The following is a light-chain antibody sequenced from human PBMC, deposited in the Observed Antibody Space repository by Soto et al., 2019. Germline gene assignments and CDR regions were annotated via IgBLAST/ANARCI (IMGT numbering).Light chain of an antibody. J-gene: IGKJ1*01. CDR2: KAS. V-gene: IGKV1-5*03. CDR1: QSISSW. CDR3: QQYNSYWT. Sequence: DIQMTQSPSTLSASVGDRVTITCRASQSISSWLDWYQQKPGKAPKLLSYKASTLKSGVPSRFSGSGSGTEFTLTISSLQPDDLATYYCQQYNSYWTFGQGTKVEI.